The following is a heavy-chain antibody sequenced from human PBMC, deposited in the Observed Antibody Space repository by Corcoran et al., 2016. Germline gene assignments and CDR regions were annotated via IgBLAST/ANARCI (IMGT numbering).Heavy chain of an antibody. CDR3: AKDRVAGAY. Sequence: QVQLQESGPGLVKPSETLSLTCTVSGGSISSYYWSWIRQPPGKGLEWIGSFYYGGGTNYNPSLNPSLKSRATISGDTSKNQFSLKLTSVTAADTAVYYCAKDRVAGAYWGQGILVTVSS. D-gene: IGHD1-26*01. J-gene: IGHJ4*02. V-gene: IGHV4-59*01. CDR1: GGSISSYY. CDR2: FYYGGGT.